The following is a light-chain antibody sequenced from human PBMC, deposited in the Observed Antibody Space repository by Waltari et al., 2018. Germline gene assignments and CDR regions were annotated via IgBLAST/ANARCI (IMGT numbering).Light chain of an antibody. CDR1: QSISRS. CDR3: QNHERLPAM. CDR2: AAS. Sequence: EIVLTQSPGTLALSPGERATLACRASQSISRSLAWYHKKPGQAPRLLIYAASSSATGIPDRFSGSGSGTDFSLTSSRLEAEDFAVYYCQNHERLPAMFGQGTKVEIK. J-gene: IGKJ1*01. V-gene: IGKV3-20*01.